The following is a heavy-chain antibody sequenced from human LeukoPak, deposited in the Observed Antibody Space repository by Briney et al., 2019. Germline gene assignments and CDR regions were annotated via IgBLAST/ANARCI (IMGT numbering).Heavy chain of an antibody. V-gene: IGHV3-23*01. CDR1: GFTFSSYA. D-gene: IGHD2-2*02. J-gene: IGHJ4*02. Sequence: GGSLRLSCAASGFTFSSYAMSWVRQAPGKGLEWVSAISGSGGRTYYADSVKGRFTISRDNSKNTLYLQMNSLRAEDTAVYYCAKGYCSSTSCYKGGTDYWGQGTLVTVSS. CDR2: ISGSGGRT. CDR3: AKGYCSSTSCYKGGTDY.